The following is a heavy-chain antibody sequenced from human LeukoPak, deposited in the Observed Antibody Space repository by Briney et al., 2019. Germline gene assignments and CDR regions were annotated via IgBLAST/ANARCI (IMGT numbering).Heavy chain of an antibody. CDR3: ARGNILTGYSFDY. J-gene: IGHJ4*02. Sequence: AGRSLRLSCAASGFTFSSYAMHWVRQAPGKGLEWVAVISYDGSNKYYADSVKGRFTISRDNSKNTLYLQMNSLRAEDTAVDYCARGNILTGYSFDYWGQGTLVTVSS. CDR1: GFTFSSYA. V-gene: IGHV3-30*04. D-gene: IGHD3-9*01. CDR2: ISYDGSNK.